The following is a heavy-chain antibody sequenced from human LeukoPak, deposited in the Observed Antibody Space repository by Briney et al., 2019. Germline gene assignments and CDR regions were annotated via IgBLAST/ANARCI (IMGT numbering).Heavy chain of an antibody. J-gene: IGHJ4*02. CDR3: ARENYYDSSGYSYYFDY. D-gene: IGHD3-22*01. V-gene: IGHV3-7*01. CDR1: GFTFSSYW. CDR2: IKQDGSEK. Sequence: PGGSLRLSCAASGFTFSSYWMSWVRQAPGKGLEWVADIKQDGSEKYYVDSVKGRFTISRDNAKNSLYLQMNSLRAEDTAVYYCARENYYDSSGYSYYFDYWGQRTLVTASS.